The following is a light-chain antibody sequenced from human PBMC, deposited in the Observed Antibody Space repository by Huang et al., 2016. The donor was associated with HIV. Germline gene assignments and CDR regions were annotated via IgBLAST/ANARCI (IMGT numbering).Light chain of an antibody. CDR2: GAS. V-gene: IGKV3-11*01. Sequence: DIVLTQSPATPSLSPGETATLSCRASHTIGTYLTWYQHKPGQTPRRLISGASNRATGIPARFSGSGSDTDFTLTISSLDPEDFAVYFCQHRANWPPAYTFGQGTKLELK. CDR1: HTIGTY. J-gene: IGKJ2*01. CDR3: QHRANWPPAYT.